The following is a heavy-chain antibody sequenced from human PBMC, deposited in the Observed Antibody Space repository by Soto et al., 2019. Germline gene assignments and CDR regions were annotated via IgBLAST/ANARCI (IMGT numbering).Heavy chain of an antibody. Sequence: ALSLTCAGSGGSLSSGGYSWSWIRQPTGKGLEWIGYIYYSGSTYYNPSLKSRVTISVDTSKNQFSLKLSSVTAADTAVYYCAREGSQDFWSGPYYGMDVWGQGTTVT. CDR1: GGSLSSGGYS. CDR2: IYYSGST. CDR3: AREGSQDFWSGPYYGMDV. D-gene: IGHD3-3*01. J-gene: IGHJ6*02. V-gene: IGHV4-30-4*08.